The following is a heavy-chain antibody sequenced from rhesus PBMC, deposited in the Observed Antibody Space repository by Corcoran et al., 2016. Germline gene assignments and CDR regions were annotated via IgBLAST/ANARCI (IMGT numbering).Heavy chain of an antibody. V-gene: IGHV4S11*01. Sequence: QVLLQESGPGLVKPSETLSLPCPVSVAPISNHWWSWIRQPPAKGLEWIWYIYGIGSSTNYNPSLKSRVTLSVDTYKNQFSLKLSSVTAADTAVYYCVRDRGSVDTPNRFDVWGPGVLVTVSS. CDR2: IYGIGSST. D-gene: IGHD5-12*01. CDR3: VRDRGSVDTPNRFDV. CDR1: VAPISNHW. J-gene: IGHJ5-1*01.